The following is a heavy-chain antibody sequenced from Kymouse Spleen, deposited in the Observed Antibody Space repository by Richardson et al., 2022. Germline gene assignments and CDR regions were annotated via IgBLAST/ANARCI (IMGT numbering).Heavy chain of an antibody. V-gene: IGHV4-34*01. D-gene: IGHD6-6*01. CDR3: ARVGSSSSRSFDY. CDR1: GGSFSGYY. CDR2: INHSGST. Sequence: QVQLQQWGAGLLKPSETLSLTCAVYGGSFSGYYWSWIRQPPGKGLEWIGEINHSGSTNYNPSLKSRVTISVDTSKNQFSLKLSSVTAADTAVYYCARVGSSSSRSFDYWGQGTLVTVSS. J-gene: IGHJ4*02.